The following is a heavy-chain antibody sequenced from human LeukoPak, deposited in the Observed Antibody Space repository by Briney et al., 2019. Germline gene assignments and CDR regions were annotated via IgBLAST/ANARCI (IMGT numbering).Heavy chain of an antibody. CDR2: IYDSGST. CDR3: ARPVGYSSGWYVYFDY. J-gene: IGHJ4*02. V-gene: IGHV4-39*01. CDR1: GGSIRSSYYY. D-gene: IGHD6-19*01. Sequence: SETLSLTCTVSGGSIRSSYYYWGWIRQPPGKGLEWIGSIYDSGSTYYNPSLKSRVTISVDTSKNQFSLKLSSVTAADTAVYYCARPVGYSSGWYVYFDYWGQGTLVTVSS.